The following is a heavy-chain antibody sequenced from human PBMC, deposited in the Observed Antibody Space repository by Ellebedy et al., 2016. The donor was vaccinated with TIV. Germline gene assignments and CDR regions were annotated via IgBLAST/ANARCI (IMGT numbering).Heavy chain of an antibody. CDR2: INPNSGGT. Sequence: ASVKVSCXASGYTFTGYYMHWVRQAPGQGLEWMGWINPNSGGTNYAQKFQGRVTMTRDTSISTAYMELSRLRSDDTAVYYCARDFPDYYDSSGYLFDYWGQGTLVTVSS. V-gene: IGHV1-2*02. J-gene: IGHJ4*02. CDR3: ARDFPDYYDSSGYLFDY. CDR1: GYTFTGYY. D-gene: IGHD3-22*01.